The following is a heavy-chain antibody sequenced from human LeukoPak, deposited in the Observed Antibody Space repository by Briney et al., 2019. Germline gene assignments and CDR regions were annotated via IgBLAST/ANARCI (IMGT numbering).Heavy chain of an antibody. V-gene: IGHV3-7*03. CDR2: INHDSTEN. Sequence: GGSLTLSCVVSGFSFDSYWMNWVRQAPGRGLEWVANINHDSTENNYVDSAKGRRIITRDNSKNTLSLQINSLGGEDAAGCYCAKHYAWGRYKHWARDTRVTVPS. D-gene: IGHD3-16*01. CDR1: GFSFDSYW. J-gene: IGHJ1*01. CDR3: AKHYAWGRYKH.